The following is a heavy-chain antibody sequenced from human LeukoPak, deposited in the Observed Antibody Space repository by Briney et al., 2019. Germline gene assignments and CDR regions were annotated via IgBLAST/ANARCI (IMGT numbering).Heavy chain of an antibody. CDR3: ARGGRTQRIQLWFLYAFDI. Sequence: PGGSLRLSCAASGFTFSSYAMHWVRQAPGKGLEWVAVISYDGSNKYYADSVKGRFTISRDNSKNTLYLQMNSLRAEDTAVYYCARGGRTQRIQLWFLYAFDIWGQGTMVTVSS. D-gene: IGHD5-18*01. J-gene: IGHJ3*02. CDR2: ISYDGSNK. CDR1: GFTFSSYA. V-gene: IGHV3-30*01.